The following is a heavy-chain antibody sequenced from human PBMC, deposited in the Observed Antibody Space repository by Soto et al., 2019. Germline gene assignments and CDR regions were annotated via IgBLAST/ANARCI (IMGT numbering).Heavy chain of an antibody. V-gene: IGHV1-69*01. CDR2: IIPIFGTA. CDR3: ARDLVRTIFGVDHGDGLDV. Sequence: QVQLVQSGAEVKKPGSSVKVSCKASGGTFSSYAISWVRQAPGQGLEWMGGIIPIFGTANYAQKFQGRVTITADESTSTAYMELSSLRSEDTAVYYCARDLVRTIFGVDHGDGLDVSGQVTTVTVSS. J-gene: IGHJ6*02. CDR1: GGTFSSYA. D-gene: IGHD3-3*01.